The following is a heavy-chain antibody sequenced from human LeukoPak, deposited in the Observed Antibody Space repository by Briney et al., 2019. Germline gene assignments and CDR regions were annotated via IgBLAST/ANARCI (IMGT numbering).Heavy chain of an antibody. Sequence: GESLKISCKGSGYRFTSYWIGWVRQMPGKGLEWMGILYPGDSDTRYSPSFQGQVTISADKSISTAYLQWSSLKASDTAIYYCARTGIKAARPNYMDVWGKGTTVTVSS. V-gene: IGHV5-51*03. CDR3: ARTGIKAARPNYMDV. D-gene: IGHD6-6*01. CDR2: LYPGDSDT. CDR1: GYRFTSYW. J-gene: IGHJ6*03.